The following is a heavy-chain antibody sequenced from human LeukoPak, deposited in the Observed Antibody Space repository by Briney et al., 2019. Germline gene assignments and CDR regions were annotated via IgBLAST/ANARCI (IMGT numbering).Heavy chain of an antibody. CDR3: SRGHYGPDY. V-gene: IGHV3-74*01. CDR2: IQRDGTSP. CDR1: GFPYGSTS. D-gene: IGHD3-16*01. Sequence: GGSLRLSCTASGFPYGSTSMHWVRQAPGKGLEWVSGIQRDGTSPTYADSVKGRIIISRDNAKGSVYLQMNILRAEDTAVYYCSRGHYGPDYWGQGTLVTVSS. J-gene: IGHJ4*02.